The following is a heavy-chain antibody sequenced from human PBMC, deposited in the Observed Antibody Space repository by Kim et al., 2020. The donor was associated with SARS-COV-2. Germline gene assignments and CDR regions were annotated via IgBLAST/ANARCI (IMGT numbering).Heavy chain of an antibody. CDR3: ACWFPHDGIHAFDL. D-gene: IGHD3-10*01. J-gene: IGHJ3*01. Sequence: ASVKVSCKASGYTFTGYYMHWVRQAPGQGLEWMGWINPNSGGTNYAQKFQGRVTMTRDTSISTAYMELSRLRSDDTAVYYCACWFPHDGIHAFDLWGQGTMVTVSS. CDR2: INPNSGGT. CDR1: GYTFTGYY. V-gene: IGHV1-2*02.